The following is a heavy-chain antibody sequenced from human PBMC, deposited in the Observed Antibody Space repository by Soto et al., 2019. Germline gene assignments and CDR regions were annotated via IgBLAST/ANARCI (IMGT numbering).Heavy chain of an antibody. D-gene: IGHD5-12*01. Sequence: PGGSLRLSCAASGFTFSSYAMSWVRQAPGKGLEWVSAISGIGHSTYYAASVKGRFTISRDNSKNTLYLQMNSLRAEDTAVYYCAKRIMATIGHFDSWGQGTLVTVSS. V-gene: IGHV3-23*01. J-gene: IGHJ4*02. CDR3: AKRIMATIGHFDS. CDR1: GFTFSSYA. CDR2: ISGIGHST.